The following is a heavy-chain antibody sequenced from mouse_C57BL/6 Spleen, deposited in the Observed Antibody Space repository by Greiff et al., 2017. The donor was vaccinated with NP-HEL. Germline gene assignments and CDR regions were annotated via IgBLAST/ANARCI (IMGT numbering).Heavy chain of an antibody. CDR3: AREGITTVVERFAY. V-gene: IGHV1-59*01. CDR2: IDPSDSYT. Sequence: VQLQQPGAELVRPGTSVKLSCKASGYTFTSYWMHWVKQRPGQGLEWIGVIDPSDSYTNYNQKFKGKATLTVDTSSSTAYMQLSSLTSEDSAVYYCAREGITTVVERFAYWGQGTLVTVSA. D-gene: IGHD1-1*01. J-gene: IGHJ3*01. CDR1: GYTFTSYW.